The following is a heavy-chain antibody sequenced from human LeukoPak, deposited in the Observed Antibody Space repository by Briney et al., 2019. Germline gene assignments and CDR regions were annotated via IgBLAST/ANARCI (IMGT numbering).Heavy chain of an antibody. Sequence: SETLSLTCTVSGGSISSYYWSWIRQPAGKGLEWIGRIYTSGSTNYNPSLKSRVTMSVDTSKNQFSLKLSSVTAADTAVYYCARGGFYNYYDSSSYPNWFDPWGQGTIVTVSS. V-gene: IGHV4-4*07. CDR3: ARGGFYNYYDSSSYPNWFDP. J-gene: IGHJ5*02. CDR2: IYTSGST. D-gene: IGHD3-22*01. CDR1: GGSISSYY.